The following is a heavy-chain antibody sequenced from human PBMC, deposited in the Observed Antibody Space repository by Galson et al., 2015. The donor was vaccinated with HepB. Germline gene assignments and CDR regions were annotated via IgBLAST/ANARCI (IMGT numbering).Heavy chain of an antibody. CDR3: ARGGSTIFGVVNYYFDY. CDR2: INPNSGGT. Sequence: SVKVSCKASGSTFTGYYMHWVRQAPGQGLEWMGWINPNSGGTNYAQKFQGRVTMTRDTSISTAYMELSRLRSDDTAVYYCARGGSTIFGVVNYYFDYWGQGTLVTVSS. J-gene: IGHJ4*02. D-gene: IGHD3-3*01. V-gene: IGHV1-2*02. CDR1: GSTFTGYY.